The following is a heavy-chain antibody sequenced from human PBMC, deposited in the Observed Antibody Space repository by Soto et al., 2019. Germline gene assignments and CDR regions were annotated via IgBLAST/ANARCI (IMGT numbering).Heavy chain of an antibody. D-gene: IGHD5-12*01. J-gene: IGHJ6*02. CDR2: ISAYNGNT. V-gene: IGHV1-18*01. CDR1: GYTFTSYG. Sequence: ASVKVSCKASGYTFTSYGISWVRQAPGQGLEWMGWISAYNGNTNYAQKLQGRVTMTTDTSTSTAYMELSRLRSDDTAVYYCARGGWLQLGYYYGMDVWGQGTTLTVSS. CDR3: ARGGWLQLGYYYGMDV.